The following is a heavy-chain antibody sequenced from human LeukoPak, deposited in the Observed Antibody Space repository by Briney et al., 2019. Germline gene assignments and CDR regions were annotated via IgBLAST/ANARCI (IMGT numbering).Heavy chain of an antibody. CDR3: ARDLPLWFGEYYFDC. CDR2: INRDGSST. Sequence: PGGSLRLSCAASGFTFISYWMHGVRQAPGKGLVWVSRINRDGSSTSYADSVKGRFTHSRDNAKNTPYLQMNSLRAEDTAVYYYARDLPLWFGEYYFDCWGQGTLVTVSS. V-gene: IGHV3-74*01. D-gene: IGHD3-10*01. J-gene: IGHJ4*02. CDR1: GFTFISYW.